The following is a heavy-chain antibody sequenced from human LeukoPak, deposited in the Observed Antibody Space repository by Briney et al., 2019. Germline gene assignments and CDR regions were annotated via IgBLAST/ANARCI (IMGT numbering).Heavy chain of an antibody. CDR3: AREAGGFYFDY. D-gene: IGHD5-12*01. CDR2: LSSSSSHI. CDR1: GFTFSSYA. Sequence: GSLRLSCAGSGFTFSSYAMSWVRQAPGKGLEWVSSLSSSSSHIDYADSVKGRFTISRDNAKNSLYLQMNSLRAEDTAVYYCAREAGGFYFDYWGQGTLVTVSS. V-gene: IGHV3-21*01. J-gene: IGHJ4*01.